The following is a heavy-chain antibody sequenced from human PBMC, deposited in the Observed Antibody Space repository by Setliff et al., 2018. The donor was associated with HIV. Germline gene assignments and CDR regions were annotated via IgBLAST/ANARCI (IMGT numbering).Heavy chain of an antibody. CDR1: GFTFSDHS. Sequence: GGSLRLSCAASGFTFSDHSMDWVRQAPGKGLEWVGRSRNKANRYTTEYAASVKGRFTISRDDSKSIAYLQMNSLKTEDTAVYYCTRVDYDFWSGPMTRYYFDYWGQGTLVTVSS. V-gene: IGHV3-72*01. J-gene: IGHJ4*02. CDR3: TRVDYDFWSGPMTRYYFDY. CDR2: SRNKANRYTT. D-gene: IGHD3-3*01.